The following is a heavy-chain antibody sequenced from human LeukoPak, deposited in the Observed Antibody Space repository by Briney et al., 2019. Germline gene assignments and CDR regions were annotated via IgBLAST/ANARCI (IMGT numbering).Heavy chain of an antibody. CDR3: ARLYGNWFDP. Sequence: SETLSLTCTVSGGSISSYYWSWIRQPPGKGLEWIGYIYYSGRTNYNPSLKSRVTISVDTSKNQFSLRLSSVTAADTAVYYCARLYGNWFDPWGQGTLVTVSS. D-gene: IGHD4-17*01. CDR2: IYYSGRT. CDR1: GGSISSYY. J-gene: IGHJ5*02. V-gene: IGHV4-59*08.